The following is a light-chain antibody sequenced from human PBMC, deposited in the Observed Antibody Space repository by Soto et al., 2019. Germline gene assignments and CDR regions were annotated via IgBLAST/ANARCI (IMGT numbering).Light chain of an antibody. V-gene: IGKV3-15*01. Sequence: EIVMTQSPATLSVSPGVRATLSCRASQSVSSNLAWYQQKPGQAPRLLIYGASTRATGIPARFSGSGSGTEFTLAISSLQSEDFAVYYCQQYNYWPVTFGGGTKVEIK. CDR3: QQYNYWPVT. CDR1: QSVSSN. J-gene: IGKJ4*01. CDR2: GAS.